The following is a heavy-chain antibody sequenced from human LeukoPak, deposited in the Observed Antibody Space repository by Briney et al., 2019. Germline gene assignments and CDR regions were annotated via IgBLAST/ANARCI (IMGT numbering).Heavy chain of an antibody. Sequence: GGSLRLSCAASGFAFSSSWMSWVRQAPGKGLEWVANINKDATAKYYVDSVKGRFTISRDNAKNSLYLQMNGLRAEDTAVYYCAREDWFHFDYWGPGTLVTVSS. J-gene: IGHJ4*02. CDR1: GFAFSSSW. V-gene: IGHV3-7*03. CDR2: INKDATAK. D-gene: IGHD3-10*01. CDR3: AREDWFHFDY.